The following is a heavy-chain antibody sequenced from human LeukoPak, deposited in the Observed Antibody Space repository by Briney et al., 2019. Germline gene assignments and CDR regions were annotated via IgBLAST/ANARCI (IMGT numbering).Heavy chain of an antibody. CDR3: AKELLGNFDY. D-gene: IGHD7-27*01. CDR2: ISGSGDYT. Sequence: PGGSLRLSCAASGFTFSNYAMSWVRQAPGKGLEWVSAISGSGDYTCYADSVKGRFTISRDNSKNTLYLQMNSLRAEDTALYYCAKELLGNFDYWGQGTLVTVSS. J-gene: IGHJ4*02. V-gene: IGHV3-23*01. CDR1: GFTFSNYA.